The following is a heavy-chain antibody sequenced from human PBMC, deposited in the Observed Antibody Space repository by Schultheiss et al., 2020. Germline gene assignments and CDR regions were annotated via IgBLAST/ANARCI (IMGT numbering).Heavy chain of an antibody. Sequence: GGSLRLCCAASGFTFSSYGMHWVRQAPGKGLEWVAVISYDGSNKYYADSVKGRFTISRDNSKNTLYLQMNSLRAEDTAVYYCAKDLYYGSGSYYRYYGMDVWGKGTTVTVSS. CDR1: GFTFSSYG. V-gene: IGHV3-30*18. J-gene: IGHJ6*04. CDR2: ISYDGSNK. CDR3: AKDLYYGSGSYYRYYGMDV. D-gene: IGHD3-10*01.